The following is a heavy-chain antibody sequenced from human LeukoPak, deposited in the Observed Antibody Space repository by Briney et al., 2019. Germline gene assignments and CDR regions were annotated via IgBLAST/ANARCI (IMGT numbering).Heavy chain of an antibody. D-gene: IGHD3-22*01. CDR2: ISGSGGST. J-gene: IGHJ4*02. CDR3: AKGPVVVITIADY. V-gene: IGHV3-23*01. Sequence: GGSLRLSCAASGFTFNSYGMSWVRQAPGKGLEWVSAISGSGGSTYYADSVKGRFTISRDNSKNTLYLQMNSLRAEDTAVYYCAKGPVVVITIADYWGQGTLVTVSS. CDR1: GFTFNSYG.